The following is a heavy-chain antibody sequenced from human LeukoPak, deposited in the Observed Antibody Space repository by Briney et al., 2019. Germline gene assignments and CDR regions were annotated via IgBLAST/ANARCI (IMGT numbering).Heavy chain of an antibody. J-gene: IGHJ3*02. D-gene: IGHD1-26*01. CDR2: TYHSGST. V-gene: IGHV4-38-2*02. Sequence: SETLSLTCAVSGYSISSGYYWGWIRQPPGKGLEWIGSTYHSGSTYYNPSLQSRVTISVDTSKNQFSLKLSSVTAADTAVYYCAREPRRYSGSYYSAFDIWGQGTMVTVSS. CDR1: GYSISSGYY. CDR3: AREPRRYSGSYYSAFDI.